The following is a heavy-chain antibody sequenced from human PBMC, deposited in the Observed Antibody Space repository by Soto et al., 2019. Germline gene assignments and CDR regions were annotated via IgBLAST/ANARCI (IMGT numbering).Heavy chain of an antibody. CDR1: GDSISSNSHY. CDR2: IYYDGNT. CDR3: SRHYCSGGSCYYYGMDV. V-gene: IGHV4-39*01. J-gene: IGHJ6*02. Sequence: SETLSLTCTFSGDSISSNSHYWGWIRQHPGKNLESIANIYYDGNTYYNPSLKSRVTISLDTSKNQFSLRLNSVTAADTAVYYCSRHYCSGGSCYYYGMDVWGQGTTVS. D-gene: IGHD2-15*01.